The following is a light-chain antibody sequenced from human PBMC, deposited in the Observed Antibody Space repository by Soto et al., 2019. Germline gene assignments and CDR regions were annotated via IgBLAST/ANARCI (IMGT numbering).Light chain of an antibody. J-gene: IGKJ2*01. CDR1: QDIRNH. Sequence: AIQMTQSPSSLSASVGDRVTITCRASQDIRNHLAWYQQKPGTAPKVLISAASSLQTGVPSSFSGSGSGTDFTLTISRLQHDDFATYYCLQDFNLPLTFGQGTKLEVK. CDR2: AAS. V-gene: IGKV1-6*01. CDR3: LQDFNLPLT.